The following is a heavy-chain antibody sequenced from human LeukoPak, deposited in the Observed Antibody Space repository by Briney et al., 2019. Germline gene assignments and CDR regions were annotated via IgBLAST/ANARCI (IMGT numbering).Heavy chain of an antibody. CDR2: IKQDGSEK. Sequence: PGGSLRLSCAASGFTFSSYWMSWVRQAPGKGLEWVANIKQDGSEKYYVDSVKGRFTISRDNAKNSLYLQMNSLRAEHTAVYYCARDFWSGYFHKVEGLNWFDPWGQGTLVTVSS. CDR3: ARDFWSGYFHKVEGLNWFDP. J-gene: IGHJ5*02. D-gene: IGHD3-3*01. V-gene: IGHV3-7*01. CDR1: GFTFSSYW.